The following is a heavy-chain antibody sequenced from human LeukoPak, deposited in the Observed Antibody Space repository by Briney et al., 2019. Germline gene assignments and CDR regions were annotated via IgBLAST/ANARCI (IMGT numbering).Heavy chain of an antibody. CDR3: ARGREIHGGSDTKLDDY. Sequence: GASVKVSCKASGYSFTDYYMHRVRQAPGQGLEWMGWISPRSGDTSYAQKFQGRVTMTRDTSINTVDMDLSGLTSDDTAVFYCARGREIHGGSDTKLDDYWGQGTLVTVSS. CDR1: GYSFTDYY. CDR2: ISPRSGDT. J-gene: IGHJ4*02. D-gene: IGHD3-10*01. V-gene: IGHV1-2*02.